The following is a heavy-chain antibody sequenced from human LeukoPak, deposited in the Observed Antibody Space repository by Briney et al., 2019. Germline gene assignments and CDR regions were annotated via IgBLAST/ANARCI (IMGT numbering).Heavy chain of an antibody. D-gene: IGHD3-22*01. V-gene: IGHV3-21*01. Sequence: GGSLRLSCAASGFTFSSYSMNWVRQAPGKGLEWVSSISSSSSYIYYADSVKGRFTISRDNAKNSLYLQMNSLRAEGTAVYYCARDNYYDSSGYFPIDYWGQGTLVTVSS. CDR2: ISSSSSYI. J-gene: IGHJ4*02. CDR3: ARDNYYDSSGYFPIDY. CDR1: GFTFSSYS.